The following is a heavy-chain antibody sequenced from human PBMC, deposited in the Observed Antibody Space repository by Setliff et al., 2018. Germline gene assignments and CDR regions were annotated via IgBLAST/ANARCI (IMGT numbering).Heavy chain of an antibody. Sequence: ASVKVSCKASGYTFTGYYMHWVRQAPGQGLEWMGWINPNSGVTNYAQKFQGWVTMTRDTSISTAYMELSRLRSDDTAVYYCARGRDFWSGYLVYWGQGTLVTVSS. CDR3: ARGRDFWSGYLVY. D-gene: IGHD3-3*01. CDR1: GYTFTGYY. J-gene: IGHJ4*02. V-gene: IGHV1-2*04. CDR2: INPNSGVT.